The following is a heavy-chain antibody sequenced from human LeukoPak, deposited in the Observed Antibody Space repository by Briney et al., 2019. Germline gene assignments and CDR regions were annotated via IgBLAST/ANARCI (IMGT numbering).Heavy chain of an antibody. CDR1: GRSISSSSYY. CDR2: IYYSGST. V-gene: IGHV4-61*05. CDR3: ARGTPKYYDILTGYSNAFDI. J-gene: IGHJ3*02. Sequence: PSETLSLTCTVSGRSISSSSYYWGWIRQPPGNGLEWIGYIYYSGSTNYNPSLKSRVTISVDTSKNQFSLKLSSVTAADTAVYYCARGTPKYYDILTGYSNAFDIWGQGTMVTVSS. D-gene: IGHD3-9*01.